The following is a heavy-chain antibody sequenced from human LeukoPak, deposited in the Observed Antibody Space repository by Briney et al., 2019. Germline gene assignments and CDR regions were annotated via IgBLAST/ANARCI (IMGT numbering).Heavy chain of an antibody. V-gene: IGHV4-31*03. CDR1: GGSISSGGYY. D-gene: IGHD7-27*01. CDR2: IYYSGST. CDR3: ARERPKSNWGFDY. J-gene: IGHJ4*02. Sequence: SQTLSLTCTVSGGSISSGGYYWSWIRQHPGKGLEWIGYIYYSGSTYYNPSLKSRVTISVDTSKNQFSLKLSSVTAADTAVYYCARERPKSNWGFDYWGQGTLVTVSS.